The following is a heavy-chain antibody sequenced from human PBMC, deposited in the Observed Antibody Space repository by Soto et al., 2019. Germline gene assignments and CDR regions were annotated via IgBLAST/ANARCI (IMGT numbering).Heavy chain of an antibody. J-gene: IGHJ4*02. V-gene: IGHV3-33*01. CDR3: ARVGGIVAMIEPYDY. Sequence: QVQLVESGGGVVQPGRSLRLSCAASGFTFSSYGMHWVRQAPGKGLEWVAVIWYDGSNKYYADSVKGRFTISRDNSKNTLYLQMNSLRAEDTAVYYCARVGGIVAMIEPYDYWGQGTLVTVSS. CDR2: IWYDGSNK. D-gene: IGHD5-12*01. CDR1: GFTFSSYG.